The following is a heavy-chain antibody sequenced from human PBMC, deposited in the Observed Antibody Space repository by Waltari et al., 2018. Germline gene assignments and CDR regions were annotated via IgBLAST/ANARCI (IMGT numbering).Heavy chain of an antibody. CDR3: ARTIAVAGTNWFDP. Sequence: QVQLQESGPGLVKPSETLSLTCTVSGGSISSYYWSWIRQPAGKGLEWIGRNYTSGSTNYNPSLKSRVTMSVDTSKNQFSLKLSSVTAADTAVYYCARTIAVAGTNWFDPWGQGTLVTVSS. D-gene: IGHD6-19*01. J-gene: IGHJ5*02. CDR1: GGSISSYY. CDR2: NYTSGST. V-gene: IGHV4-4*07.